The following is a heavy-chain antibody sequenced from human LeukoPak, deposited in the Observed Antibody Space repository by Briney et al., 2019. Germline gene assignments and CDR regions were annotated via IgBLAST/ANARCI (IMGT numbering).Heavy chain of an antibody. V-gene: IGHV4-39*01. CDR2: IYYSGTT. D-gene: IGHD6-19*01. Sequence: SETLSLTCAVSGGSISNTNYYWGWIRQPPGKGLEWIGSIYYSGTTYYNPSLQSRAIISVDTPKSQFSLRLSSVTAADTAVYYCARLASSGWSHCDYWGQGTLVTVSS. CDR1: GGSISNTNYY. CDR3: ARLASSGWSHCDY. J-gene: IGHJ4*02.